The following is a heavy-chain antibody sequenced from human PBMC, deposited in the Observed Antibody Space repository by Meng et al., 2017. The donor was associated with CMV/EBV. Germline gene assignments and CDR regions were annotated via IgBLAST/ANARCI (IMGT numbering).Heavy chain of an antibody. CDR3: ARDWITIFDYYYGMDV. CDR1: GGSISSSSYY. D-gene: IGHD3-3*01. Sequence: SETLSLTCTVSGGSISSSSYYWGWIRQPPGKGLEWIGSIYYSGSTYYNPSLKSRVTISVDTSKNQFSLKLSSVTAADTAVYYCARDWITIFDYYYGMDVWGQGTTVTVSS. CDR2: IYYSGST. V-gene: IGHV4-39*07. J-gene: IGHJ6*02.